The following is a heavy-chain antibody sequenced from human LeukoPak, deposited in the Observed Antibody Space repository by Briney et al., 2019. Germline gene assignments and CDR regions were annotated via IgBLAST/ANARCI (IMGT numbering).Heavy chain of an antibody. V-gene: IGHV4-59*12. CDR3: ASGSHAVTTHFDY. D-gene: IGHD3-16*01. CDR2: IYHSGAT. J-gene: IGHJ4*02. CDR1: ADSMNNYY. Sequence: PSGTLSLTCSVFADSMNNYYWNWIRQPPGKGLEWIGEIYHSGATNYNPSLKSRVTMSVDKSKNQFSLNLTSVTAADTAVYYCASGSHAVTTHFDYWGQGTLVTVSS.